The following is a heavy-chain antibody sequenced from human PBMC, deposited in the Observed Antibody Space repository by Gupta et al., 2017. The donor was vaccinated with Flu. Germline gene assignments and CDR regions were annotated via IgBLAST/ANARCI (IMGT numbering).Heavy chain of an antibody. D-gene: IGHD3-16*01. V-gene: IGHV4-34*01. J-gene: IGHJ5*02. CDR3: ARGLRGGFNYGNVWARNNWFDP. Sequence: IRQPPGKGLEWIGEINHSGSTNYNSSLKSRVSISVDTSKNRFSLRLSSVIAADTAVYYCARGLRGGFNYGNVWARNNWFDPWGQGTLVTVSS. CDR2: INHSGST.